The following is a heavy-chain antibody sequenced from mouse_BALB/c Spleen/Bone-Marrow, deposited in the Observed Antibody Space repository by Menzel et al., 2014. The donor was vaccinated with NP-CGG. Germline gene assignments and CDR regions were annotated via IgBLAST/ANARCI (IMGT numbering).Heavy chain of an antibody. V-gene: IGHV1-7*01. CDR3: ARRDYWYFDV. CDR2: INPSTGYT. Sequence: VQRVESGAELAKPGASVKMSCKASGYTFTSYWMHWVKQRPGQGLEWIGYINPSTGYTEYNQEFKDKATLTADKSSSTAYMQLSSLTSEDSAVYYCARRDYWYFDVWGAGTTVTVSS. CDR1: GYTFTSYW. J-gene: IGHJ1*01.